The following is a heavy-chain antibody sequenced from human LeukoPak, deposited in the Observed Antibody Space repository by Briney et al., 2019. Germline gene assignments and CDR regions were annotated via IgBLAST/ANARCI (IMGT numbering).Heavy chain of an antibody. D-gene: IGHD3-9*01. V-gene: IGHV4-59*08. CDR2: IHYSGST. CDR3: ARRDYDILTGTRYFDY. Sequence: SETLSLTCTVSGGSINSYYWSWIRQPPGRGLGWIGSIHYSGSTNYNLSLKSRVTISVDTSKNQFSLKLSSVTAADTAVYYCARRDYDILTGTRYFDYWGQGTLVTVSS. CDR1: GGSINSYY. J-gene: IGHJ4*02.